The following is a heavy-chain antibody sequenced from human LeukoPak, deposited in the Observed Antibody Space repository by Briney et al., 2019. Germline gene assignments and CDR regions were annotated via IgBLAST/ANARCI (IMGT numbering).Heavy chain of an antibody. CDR1: GGSISSYY. J-gene: IGHJ5*02. Sequence: SETLSLTCTVSGGSISSYYWSWIRQPPGKGLEWIGEINHSGSTNYNPSLKSRVTISVDTSKNQFSLKLSSVTAADTAVYYCARGKMVNPFDPWGQGTLVTVSS. V-gene: IGHV4-34*01. CDR3: ARGKMVNPFDP. D-gene: IGHD2-8*01. CDR2: INHSGST.